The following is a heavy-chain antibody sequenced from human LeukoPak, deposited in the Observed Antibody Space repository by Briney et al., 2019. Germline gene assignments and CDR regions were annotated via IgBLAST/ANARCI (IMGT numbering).Heavy chain of an antibody. V-gene: IGHV4-4*09. Sequence: SETLSLTCTVSGGSISSYYWSWIRQPPGKGLEWIGYIYTSGSTNYNPSLKSRVTISVDTSKNQFSLKLSSVTAADTAVYYCARRSPYQLLSHYYYYMDVWGKGTTVTVSS. CDR1: GGSISSYY. CDR2: IYTSGST. D-gene: IGHD2-2*01. J-gene: IGHJ6*03. CDR3: ARRSPYQLLSHYYYYMDV.